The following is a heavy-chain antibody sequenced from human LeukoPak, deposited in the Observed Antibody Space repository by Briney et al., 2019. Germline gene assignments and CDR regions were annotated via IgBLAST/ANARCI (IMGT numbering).Heavy chain of an antibody. CDR3: ARPDYYYYYGMDV. CDR1: GYNFTNYW. J-gene: IGHJ6*02. Sequence: GESLKISCKGSGYNFTNYWIGWVRQMPGKGLEWMGIIYPGDSDTRYSPSFQGQVTISADKSISTAYLQWSSLKASDTAMYYCARPDYYYYYGMDVWGQGTTVTVSS. V-gene: IGHV5-51*01. CDR2: IYPGDSDT.